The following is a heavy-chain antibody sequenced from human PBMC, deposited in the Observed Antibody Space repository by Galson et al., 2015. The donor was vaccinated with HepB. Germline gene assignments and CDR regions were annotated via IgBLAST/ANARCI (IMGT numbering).Heavy chain of an antibody. D-gene: IGHD3-22*01. CDR3: AKVDSLYYNDNGGFPVDFQH. CDR1: GFTFSTHG. CDR2: ITGSGATS. V-gene: IGHV3-23*01. J-gene: IGHJ1*01. Sequence: SLRLSCAASGFTFSTHGMSWVRQAPGKGLQWVPVITGSGATSYYADSVKGRFTISRDNSKDTLFLQMNSLRAEDTAIYYCAKVDSLYYNDNGGFPVDFQHWGQGTLVTVSS.